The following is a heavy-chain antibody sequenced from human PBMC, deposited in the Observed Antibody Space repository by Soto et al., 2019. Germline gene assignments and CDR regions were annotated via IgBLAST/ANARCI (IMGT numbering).Heavy chain of an antibody. CDR3: ARVSFETSGYADY. V-gene: IGHV1-3*01. J-gene: IGHJ4*02. CDR2: INAANGNT. D-gene: IGHD3-22*01. CDR1: GYIFSTYT. Sequence: QVHLVQSGAEVKKPGASVKVSCKASGYIFSTYTMHWVRQAPGHRLEWMGWINAANGNTKYSQNFQGRVTISRDTSASTAYLELSSLRSEDTAVYYCARVSFETSGYADYWGQGTLVTVSS.